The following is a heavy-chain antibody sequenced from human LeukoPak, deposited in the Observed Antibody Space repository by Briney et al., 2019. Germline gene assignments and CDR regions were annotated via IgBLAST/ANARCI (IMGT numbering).Heavy chain of an antibody. D-gene: IGHD5-18*01. CDR1: GGSISSYY. J-gene: IGHJ6*03. CDR2: IYTSGST. V-gene: IGHV4-4*07. CDR3: ARTTEGGYSYGYFYYYYMDV. Sequence: SETLSLTCTVSGGSISSYYWSWIRQPAGKGLEWIGRIYTSGSTNYNPSLRSRVTMSVDTSKNQFSLKLSSVTAAGTAVYYCARTTEGGYSYGYFYYYYMDVWGKGTTVTISS.